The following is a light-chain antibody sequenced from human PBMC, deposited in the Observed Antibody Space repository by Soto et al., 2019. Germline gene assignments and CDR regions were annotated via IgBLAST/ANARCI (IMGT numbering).Light chain of an antibody. Sequence: QSVLTQPASVSGSPGQSITVSCTGTSSDVGGYNYVSWYQQHPGKAPKLMIYEVSNRPSGVSNHFSGSKSGNTASLTISGLQAEDEADYFCSSYTSSHTYVFGSGTKVTVL. CDR2: EVS. CDR3: SSYTSSHTYV. V-gene: IGLV2-14*01. CDR1: SSDVGGYNY. J-gene: IGLJ1*01.